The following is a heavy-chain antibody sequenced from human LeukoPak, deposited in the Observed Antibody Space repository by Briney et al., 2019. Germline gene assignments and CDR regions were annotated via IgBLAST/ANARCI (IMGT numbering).Heavy chain of an antibody. CDR3: ARDPLDYYDSRTGRSDWFDP. V-gene: IGHV4-4*02. CDR1: GGSISSSNW. D-gene: IGHD3-22*01. CDR2: IYHSGST. J-gene: IGHJ5*02. Sequence: NPSGTLSLTCAVSGGSISSSNWWSWVRQPPGKGLEGIGEIYHSGSTNYNPSLKSRVTISVDKSKNQFSLKLSSVTAADTAVYYCARDPLDYYDSRTGRSDWFDPWGQGTLVTVSS.